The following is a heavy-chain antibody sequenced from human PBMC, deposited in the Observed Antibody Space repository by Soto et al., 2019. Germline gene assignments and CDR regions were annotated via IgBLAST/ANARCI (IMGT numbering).Heavy chain of an antibody. D-gene: IGHD6-13*01. CDR3: AKVPSYSSSWYGRDYYYYGMDV. CDR1: GFTFSSYG. Sequence: PGGSLRLSCAASGFTFSSYGMHWVRQAPGKGLERVAVISYDGSNKYYADSVKGRFTISRDNSKNTLYLQMNSLRAEDTAVYYCAKVPSYSSSWYGRDYYYYGMDVWGQGTTVTVSS. CDR2: ISYDGSNK. V-gene: IGHV3-30*18. J-gene: IGHJ6*02.